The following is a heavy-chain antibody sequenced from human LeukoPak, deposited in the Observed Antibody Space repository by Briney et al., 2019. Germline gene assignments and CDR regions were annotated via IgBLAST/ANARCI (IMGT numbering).Heavy chain of an antibody. J-gene: IGHJ4*02. Sequence: ASVKVSCKASGYTFTCYYMHWVRQAPGQGLEWMGWINPNSGGTNYAQKFQGRVTMTRDTSISTAYMELSRLRSDDTAVYYCARVPSNDILTGFDYWGQGTLVTGSS. CDR2: INPNSGGT. D-gene: IGHD3-9*01. CDR3: ARVPSNDILTGFDY. V-gene: IGHV1-2*02. CDR1: GYTFTCYY.